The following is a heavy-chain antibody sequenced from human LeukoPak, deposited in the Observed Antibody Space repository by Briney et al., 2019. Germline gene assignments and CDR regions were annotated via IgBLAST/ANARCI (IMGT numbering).Heavy chain of an antibody. Sequence: PGGSLRLSCAASGFTVSSNYMTWVRQATGKGLEWVSVIYTGGSTYYADSVRGRFTISRDNSKNTLYLQMNSLRVEDTAVYYCARNREGSSGWGYWGQGTLVTVSS. V-gene: IGHV3-66*01. D-gene: IGHD6-19*01. CDR2: IYTGGST. J-gene: IGHJ4*02. CDR1: GFTVSSNY. CDR3: ARNREGSSGWGY.